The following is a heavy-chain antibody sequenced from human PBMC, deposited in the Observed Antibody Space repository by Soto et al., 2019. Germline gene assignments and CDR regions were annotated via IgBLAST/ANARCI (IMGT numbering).Heavy chain of an antibody. J-gene: IGHJ2*01. D-gene: IGHD1-1*01. Sequence: QVQLVQSGAEVKKPGASVKVSCTASGYTFTDCSIHWVRQAPGQGLEWMGWINTGHGNTQYSLKFQDRVTITRDSSATTAYMELSSLTSEDTAVYYCARAPWRATVSYWYGDVWGRGTLVTVSS. CDR1: GYTFTDCS. CDR3: ARAPWRATVSYWYGDV. V-gene: IGHV1-3*04. CDR2: INTGHGNT.